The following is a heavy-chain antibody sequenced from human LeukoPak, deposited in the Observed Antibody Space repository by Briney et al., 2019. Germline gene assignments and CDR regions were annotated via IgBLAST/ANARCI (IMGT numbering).Heavy chain of an antibody. J-gene: IGHJ4*02. CDR3: ANHYDILTGYLGYFDY. CDR1: GFTVNNNY. Sequence: GGSLRLSCAASGFTVNNNYMNWVRQGPGKGLEWVSVISSGGSTYYADSVTGRFTISRDNSKNTLYLQMNSLRAEDTAVYYCANHYDILTGYLGYFDYWGQGTLVTVSS. D-gene: IGHD3-9*01. CDR2: ISSGGST. V-gene: IGHV3-53*01.